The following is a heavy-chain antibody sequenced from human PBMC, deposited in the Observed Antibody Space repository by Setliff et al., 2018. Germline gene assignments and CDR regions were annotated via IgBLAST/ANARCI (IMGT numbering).Heavy chain of an antibody. CDR3: ARDLGGLHLTIYHFDY. CDR2: ISAYNGNT. CDR1: GYTFTSYG. Sequence: ASVKVSCKASGYTFTSYGISWVRQAPGQGLEWMGWISAYNGNTNYAQKLQGRVTMTTDTSTSTAYMELRSLRSDDTAVYYCARDLGGLHLTIYHFDYWGQGTMVTVSS. J-gene: IGHJ4*02. D-gene: IGHD4-17*01. V-gene: IGHV1-18*01.